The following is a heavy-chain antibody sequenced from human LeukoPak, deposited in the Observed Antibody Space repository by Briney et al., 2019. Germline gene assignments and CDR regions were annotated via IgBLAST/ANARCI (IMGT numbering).Heavy chain of an antibody. CDR2: INHSGST. V-gene: IGHV4-34*01. CDR1: GGSFSGYY. Sequence: PSETLSLTCAVYGGSFSGYYWSWIRQPPGKGLEWIGEINHSGSTNYNPSLKSRVTISVDTSKNQFSLKLSSVTAADTAVYYCARDGGRDYSGSGSFYYFDYWGQGTLVTVSS. D-gene: IGHD3-10*01. CDR3: ARDGGRDYSGSGSFYYFDY. J-gene: IGHJ4*02.